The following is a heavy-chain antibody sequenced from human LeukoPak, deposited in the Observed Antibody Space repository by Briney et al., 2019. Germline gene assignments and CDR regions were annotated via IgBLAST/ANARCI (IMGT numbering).Heavy chain of an antibody. J-gene: IGHJ4*02. CDR1: GGSFSGYY. D-gene: IGHD3-22*01. Sequence: SETLSLTCAVYGGSFSGYYWSWIRQPPAKGLEWIGEINHSGSTNYNPSLKSRVTISVDTSKNQFSLKLSSVTAADTAVYYCARRLHYYDSSGYRNPSDYWGQGTLVTVSS. V-gene: IGHV4-34*01. CDR2: INHSGST. CDR3: ARRLHYYDSSGYRNPSDY.